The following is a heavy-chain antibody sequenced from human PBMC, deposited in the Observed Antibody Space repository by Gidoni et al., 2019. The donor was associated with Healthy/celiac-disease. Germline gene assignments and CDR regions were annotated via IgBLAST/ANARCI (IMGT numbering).Heavy chain of an antibody. J-gene: IGHJ4*02. CDR1: GFTFSRSC. Sequence: QVQLVESGGGVVQPGRSLRLSCAASGFTFSRSCMHWVRQAPGKGLEWVAVISYDGSNKYYADSVKGRFTISRDNSKNTLYLQMNSLRAEDTAVYYCAKVESLYCTNGVCLFDYWGQGTLVTVSS. V-gene: IGHV3-30*18. CDR3: AKVESLYCTNGVCLFDY. D-gene: IGHD2-8*01. CDR2: ISYDGSNK.